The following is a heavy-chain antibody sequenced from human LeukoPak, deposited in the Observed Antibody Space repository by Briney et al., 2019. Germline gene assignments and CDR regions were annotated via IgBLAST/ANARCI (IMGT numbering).Heavy chain of an antibody. CDR3: ARVHYDSSGYYYVRGSNWFDP. V-gene: IGHV4-4*02. D-gene: IGHD3-22*01. CDR2: IYHSGST. CDR1: GGSISSSNW. J-gene: IGHJ5*02. Sequence: SETLSFTCAVSGGSISSSNWWSWVRQPPGKGLEWIGEIYHSGSTNYNPSLKSRVTISVDKSKNQFSLKLSSVTAADTAVYYCARVHYDSSGYYYVRGSNWFDPWGQGTLVTVSS.